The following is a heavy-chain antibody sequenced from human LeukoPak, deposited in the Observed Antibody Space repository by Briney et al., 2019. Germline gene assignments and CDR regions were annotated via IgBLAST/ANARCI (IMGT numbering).Heavy chain of an antibody. CDR1: GGTFSSYA. D-gene: IGHD5-12*01. CDR3: ARDLKGSGYADY. V-gene: IGHV1-69*01. J-gene: IGHJ4*02. Sequence: SVKVSCKASGGTFSSYAISWVRQAPGQGLEWMGGIIPIFGTANYAQKFQGRVTITADESTSTAYMELSSLRSEDTAAYYCARDLKGSGYADYWGQGTLVTVSS. CDR2: IIPIFGTA.